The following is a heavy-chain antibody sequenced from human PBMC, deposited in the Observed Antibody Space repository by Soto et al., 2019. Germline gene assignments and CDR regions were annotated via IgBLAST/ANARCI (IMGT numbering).Heavy chain of an antibody. V-gene: IGHV5-51*01. J-gene: IGHJ6*02. Sequence: PGESLKISCKGSGYSFATYWIAWVRQMPGKGLEWMGIIYPGDSDTRYSPSFQGQVTISADKSISTVYLQWSSLEASDTAMYYCARHNGPLYVGYYYDMDVWGQGTTVTVSS. CDR2: IYPGDSDT. CDR1: GYSFATYW. D-gene: IGHD3-16*01. CDR3: ARHNGPLYVGYYYDMDV.